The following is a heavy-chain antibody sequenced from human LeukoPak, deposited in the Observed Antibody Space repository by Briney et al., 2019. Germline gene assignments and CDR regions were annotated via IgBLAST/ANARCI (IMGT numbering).Heavy chain of an antibody. CDR2: IYSGGST. D-gene: IGHD1-26*01. CDR1: GFTVSSNY. Sequence: PGGSLRLSCPASGFTVSSNYMSWVRQAPGKGLEWVSVIYSGGSTYYADSVKGRFTISRDNSKNTLYLQMNSLRAEDTAVYYCARLWELLGWSFDYWGQGTLVTVSS. V-gene: IGHV3-66*01. J-gene: IGHJ4*02. CDR3: ARLWELLGWSFDY.